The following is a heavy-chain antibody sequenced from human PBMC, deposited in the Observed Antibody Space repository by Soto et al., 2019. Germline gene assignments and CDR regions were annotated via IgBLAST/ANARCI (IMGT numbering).Heavy chain of an antibody. Sequence: SETLSLTCAVYGGSFSGYYWSWIRQPPGKGLEWIGEINHSGSTNYNPSLKSRVTISVDTSKNQFSLKLSSVTAADTAVYYCARGRTFQYHRSGSYYNLDYWGQGTLVTVSS. CDR3: ARGRTFQYHRSGSYYNLDY. D-gene: IGHD3-10*01. V-gene: IGHV4-34*01. CDR1: GGSFSGYY. CDR2: INHSGST. J-gene: IGHJ4*02.